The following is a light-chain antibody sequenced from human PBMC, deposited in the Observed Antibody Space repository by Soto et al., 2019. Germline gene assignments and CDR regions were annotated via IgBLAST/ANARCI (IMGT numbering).Light chain of an antibody. J-gene: IGKJ1*01. V-gene: IGKV3-15*01. CDR3: QQYNNRPRWT. CDR1: QSVSSN. Sequence: EIVMDQTTATLCVSPGERTTLSCRASQSVSSNLAWYQQKPGQAPRLLIYGASTRATGIPARFSGSGSGTEFTLTISSLRSEDFAVYYCQQYNNRPRWTCGRGTKVDNK. CDR2: GAS.